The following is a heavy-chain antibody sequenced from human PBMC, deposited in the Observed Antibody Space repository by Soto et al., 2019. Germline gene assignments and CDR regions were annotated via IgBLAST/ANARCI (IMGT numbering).Heavy chain of an antibody. Sequence: ASVKVSCKASGGTFSSYTISWVRQAPGQGLEWMGRIIPILGIANYAQKFQGRVTITADKSTSTAYMELSSLRSEDTAVYYFARDPSGVVVAATDDAFDIWGQGTMVTVSS. J-gene: IGHJ3*02. D-gene: IGHD2-15*01. V-gene: IGHV1-69*04. CDR3: ARDPSGVVVAATDDAFDI. CDR1: GGTFSSYT. CDR2: IIPILGIA.